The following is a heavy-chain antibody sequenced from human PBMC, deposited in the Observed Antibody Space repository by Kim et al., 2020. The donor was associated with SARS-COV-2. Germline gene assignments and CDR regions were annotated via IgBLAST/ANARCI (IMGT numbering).Heavy chain of an antibody. CDR3: TTVLTGGSGSYSYYYGMDV. J-gene: IGHJ6*02. CDR2: IKSKTDGGTT. CDR1: GFTFSNAW. D-gene: IGHD3-10*01. V-gene: IGHV3-15*01. Sequence: GGSLRLSCAASGFTFSNAWMSWVRQAPGKGLEWVGRIKSKTDGGTTDYAAPVKGRFTISRDDSKNTLYLQMNSLKTEDTAVYYCTTVLTGGSGSYSYYYGMDVWGQGTTVTVSS.